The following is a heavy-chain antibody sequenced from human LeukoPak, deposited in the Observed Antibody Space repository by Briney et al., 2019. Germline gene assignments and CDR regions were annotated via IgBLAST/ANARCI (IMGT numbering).Heavy chain of an antibody. CDR1: GGSIXSYY. J-gene: IGHJ2*01. D-gene: IGHD4-23*01. Sequence: VXGGSIXSYYXXWIRQPPGKGLXXXXYIYYSGSTKYNPSLKSRGTISVDTCKKQCSLRLSSVTAADTAVYYCARGVGNPVFRSWYFDLWGRGTLVTVSS. V-gene: IGHV4-59*01. CDR3: ARGVGNPVFRSWYFDL. CDR2: IYYSGST.